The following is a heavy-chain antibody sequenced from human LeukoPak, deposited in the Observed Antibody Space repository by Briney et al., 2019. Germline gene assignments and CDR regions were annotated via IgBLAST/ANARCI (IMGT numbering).Heavy chain of an antibody. D-gene: IGHD3-22*01. V-gene: IGHV3-74*01. CDR3: ARAPSEVGGYYPEYFRH. CDR2: IKSDGKT. J-gene: IGHJ1*01. Sequence: GGSLRLSCEASGFTFSTYWMHWVRHAPGKGLVWVSRIKSDGKTNYSDSVKGRFTISRDNTKNTVSLQKDSLPADNTDVCYCARAPSEVGGYYPEYFRHWGQGTLVTVSS. CDR1: GFTFSTYW.